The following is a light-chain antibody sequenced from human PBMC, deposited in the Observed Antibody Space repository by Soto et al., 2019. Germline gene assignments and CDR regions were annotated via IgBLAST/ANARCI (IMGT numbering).Light chain of an antibody. CDR2: KAS. Sequence: DIQMTQSPPTLSATAGDRVTISCRSSQSISSWLAWYQQKPGKAPKLLIYKASSLESGVPSRFSGSGSGTEFTLTISSLQPDDFATYYCQQSWTFGQGTKVEIK. CDR3: QQSWT. CDR1: QSISSW. V-gene: IGKV1-5*03. J-gene: IGKJ1*01.